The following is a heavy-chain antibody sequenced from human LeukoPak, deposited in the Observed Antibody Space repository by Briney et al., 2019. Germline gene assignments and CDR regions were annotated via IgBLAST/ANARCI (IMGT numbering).Heavy chain of an antibody. V-gene: IGHV3-7*01. D-gene: IGHD1-1*01. CDR2: IKQDGSEK. CDR3: ARDHWTLRHYFDY. Sequence: RTGRSLRLSCAASGFTFSSYWMSWVRQAPGKGLEWVANIKQDGSEKYYVDSVKGRFTISRDNAKNSLYLQMNSLRAEDTAVYYCARDHWTLRHYFDYWGQGTLVTVSS. J-gene: IGHJ4*02. CDR1: GFTFSSYW.